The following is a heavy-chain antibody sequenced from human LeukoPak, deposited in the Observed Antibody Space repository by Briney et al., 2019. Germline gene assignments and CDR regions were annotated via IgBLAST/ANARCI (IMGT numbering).Heavy chain of an antibody. Sequence: GGSLRLSCAASGFTFDDYAMHWVRQAPGKSLEWVSLISWDGGSTYYADSVKGRFTISRDNGRHTLYLQMNSLGAEDTALYYCAKDKEYSGFGPILSGYYYGMDVWGKGTTVTVSS. V-gene: IGHV3-43D*04. D-gene: IGHD5-12*01. CDR2: ISWDGGST. J-gene: IGHJ6*04. CDR3: AKDKEYSGFGPILSGYYYGMDV. CDR1: GFTFDDYA.